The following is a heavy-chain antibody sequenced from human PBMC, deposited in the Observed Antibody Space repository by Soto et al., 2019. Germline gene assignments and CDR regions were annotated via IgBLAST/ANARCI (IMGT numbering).Heavy chain of an antibody. D-gene: IGHD6-13*01. J-gene: IGHJ5*02. CDR3: ARGPRRIAAAGTTAAYNWFDP. CDR2: MNPNSGNT. V-gene: IGHV1-8*01. CDR1: GYTFTSYD. Sequence: QVPLVQSGAEVKKPGASVKVSCKASGYTFTSYDINWVRQATGQGLEWMGWMNPNSGNTGYAQKFQGRVTMTRNTSISTAYMELSSLRSEDTAVYYCARGPRRIAAAGTTAAYNWFDPWGQGTLVTVSS.